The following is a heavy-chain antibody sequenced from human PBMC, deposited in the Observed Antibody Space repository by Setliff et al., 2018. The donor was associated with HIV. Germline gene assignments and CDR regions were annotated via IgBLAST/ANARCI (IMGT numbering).Heavy chain of an antibody. V-gene: IGHV4-34*01. CDR1: GGPISGYY. CDR2: INHSGST. CDR3: AGGPGTTSIDY. J-gene: IGHJ4*02. D-gene: IGHD1-26*01. Sequence: SETLSLTCTVSGGPISGYYWSWIRQPPGKGLEWIGEINHSGSTNYNMSLWSRVTISLDASRNQFSLELISVTAADTAVYYCAGGPGTTSIDYWAQGTLVTVSS.